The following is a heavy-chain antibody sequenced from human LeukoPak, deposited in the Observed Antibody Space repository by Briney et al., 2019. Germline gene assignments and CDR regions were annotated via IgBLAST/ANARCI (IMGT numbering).Heavy chain of an antibody. D-gene: IGHD3-10*01. Sequence: GGSLRLSCAASGFTFSSYWMHWVRQAPGKGLVWVSRINSDGSSTSYADSVKGRFTISRDNSKNTLYLQMNSLRAEDTAVYYCAKDRQTNYYGSGSYIVWGQGTLVTVSS. V-gene: IGHV3-74*01. J-gene: IGHJ4*02. CDR1: GFTFSSYW. CDR3: AKDRQTNYYGSGSYIV. CDR2: INSDGSST.